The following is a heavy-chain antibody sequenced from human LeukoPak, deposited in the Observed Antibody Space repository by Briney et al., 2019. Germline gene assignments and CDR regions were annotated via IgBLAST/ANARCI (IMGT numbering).Heavy chain of an antibody. D-gene: IGHD3-22*01. Sequence: ASVKVSCKASGYTFTGYYMHWVRQAPGQGLEWMGWINTNTGNPTYAQGFTGRFVFSLDTSVSTAYLQISGLKAEDTAVYYCAREGVALYYYDSSGYWGHYFDYWGQGTLVTVSS. CDR3: AREGVALYYYDSSGYWGHYFDY. J-gene: IGHJ4*02. CDR1: GYTFTGYY. CDR2: INTNTGNP. V-gene: IGHV7-4-1*02.